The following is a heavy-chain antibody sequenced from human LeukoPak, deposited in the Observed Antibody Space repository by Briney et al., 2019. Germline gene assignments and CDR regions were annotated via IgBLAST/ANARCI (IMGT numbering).Heavy chain of an antibody. D-gene: IGHD2-2*02. Sequence: SETLSLTCTVSGGSISSSSYYWGWIRQPPGKGLEWIGSIYYSGSTYYNPSLKSRVTISVDTSKNQFSLKLSSVTAADTAVYYCARDSPLYCSSTSCYTLFDYWGQGTLVTVSS. CDR2: IYYSGST. CDR3: ARDSPLYCSSTSCYTLFDY. J-gene: IGHJ4*02. V-gene: IGHV4-39*07. CDR1: GGSISSSSYY.